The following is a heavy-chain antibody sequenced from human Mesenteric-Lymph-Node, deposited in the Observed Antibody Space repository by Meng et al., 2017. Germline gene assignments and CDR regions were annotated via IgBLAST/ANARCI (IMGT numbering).Heavy chain of an antibody. Sequence: VQLQETGPGLVKPSQTLALTFTVSGGAISSGGYYWSWIRQHPGKGLEWIGYIYYSGSTYYNPSLKSRVTISVDTSKNQFSLKLSSVTAADTAVYYCVRDAAAGDPYYFDYWGQGTLVTVSS. J-gene: IGHJ4*02. D-gene: IGHD6-13*01. CDR1: GGAISSGGYY. V-gene: IGHV4-31*03. CDR3: VRDAAAGDPYYFDY. CDR2: IYYSGST.